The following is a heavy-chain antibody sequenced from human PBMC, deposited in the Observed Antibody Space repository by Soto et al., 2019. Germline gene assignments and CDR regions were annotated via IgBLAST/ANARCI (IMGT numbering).Heavy chain of an antibody. Sequence: GGSLRLSCAASGFSLSTHWMYWVRQSPGKGLVYVSRINPDGSDTHSADPVKGRFAISRDNAKNTLYLEMNSLRAEDTAMYYCARGDGGAGLTKRALDIWGQGTMVTVSS. D-gene: IGHD3-16*01. CDR1: GFSLSTHW. CDR2: INPDGSDT. V-gene: IGHV3-74*01. CDR3: ARGDGGAGLTKRALDI. J-gene: IGHJ3*02.